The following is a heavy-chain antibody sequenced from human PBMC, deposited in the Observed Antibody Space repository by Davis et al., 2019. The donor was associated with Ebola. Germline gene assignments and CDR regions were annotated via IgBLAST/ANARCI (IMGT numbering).Heavy chain of an antibody. CDR1: GFTFSSYA. Sequence: GGSLRLSCAASGFTFSSYAMTWVRQVPGKGLEWVSDISSRDGTTYYADSVKGRFTISRDNSKNTLYLQMNSLRAEDTAVYYCARGMYSNSSWRDYGMEYGMDVWGQGTTVTVSS. V-gene: IGHV3-23*01. CDR2: ISSRDGTT. J-gene: IGHJ6*02. CDR3: ARGMYSNSSWRDYGMEYGMDV. D-gene: IGHD6-6*01.